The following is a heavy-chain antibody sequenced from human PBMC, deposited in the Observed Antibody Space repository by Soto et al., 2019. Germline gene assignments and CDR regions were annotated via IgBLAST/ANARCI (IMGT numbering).Heavy chain of an antibody. CDR1: GYTFTSYA. D-gene: IGHD1-26*01. Sequence: QVQLVQSGAEVKKPGASVKVSCKASGYTFTSYAMHWVRQAPGQRLEWMGWINAGNGNTKYSQKFQGRVTITRDTSASTASMELSSLTSEDTAVYYGAGGDSGSYYIFDYWGQGTLVTVSS. CDR3: AGGDSGSYYIFDY. CDR2: INAGNGNT. V-gene: IGHV1-3*01. J-gene: IGHJ4*02.